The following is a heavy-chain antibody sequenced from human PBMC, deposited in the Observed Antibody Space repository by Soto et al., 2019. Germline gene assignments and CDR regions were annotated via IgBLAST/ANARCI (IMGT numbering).Heavy chain of an antibody. CDR2: INHSGST. CDR3: ARDKITGLFDY. V-gene: IGHV4-34*01. CDR1: GGSFSGHY. Sequence: QVQLQQWGAGLLKPSETLSLTCAVYGGSFSGHYWTWIRQPPGTGLEWIGEINHSGSTNYHPSLKSRVTISVDTSKNQFSLKLTSVTAADTAVYYCARDKITGLFDYWGQGTLVTVSS. D-gene: IGHD2-8*02. J-gene: IGHJ4*02.